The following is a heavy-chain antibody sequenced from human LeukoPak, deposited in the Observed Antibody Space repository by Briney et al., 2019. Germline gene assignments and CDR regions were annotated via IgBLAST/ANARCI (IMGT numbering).Heavy chain of an antibody. D-gene: IGHD3-22*01. J-gene: IGHJ4*02. V-gene: IGHV4-39*01. CDR1: GGSISSSSYY. Sequence: SETLPLTCTVSGGSISSSSYYWGWIRQPPGKGLEWIGSIYYSGSTYYNPSLKSRVTISVDTSKNQFSLKLSSVTAADTAVYYCASYDYYDSSGYYYTTFDYWGQGTLVTVSS. CDR3: ASYDYYDSSGYYYTTFDY. CDR2: IYYSGST.